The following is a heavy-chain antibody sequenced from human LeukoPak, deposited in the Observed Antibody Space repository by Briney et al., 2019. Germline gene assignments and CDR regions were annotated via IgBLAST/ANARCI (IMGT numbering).Heavy chain of an antibody. V-gene: IGHV4-59*08. CDR3: ARIDPGSGWYPVGCYFDY. CDR1: GGSISSYY. D-gene: IGHD6-19*01. CDR2: IYYSGST. Sequence: PSEALSLTCTVSGGSISSYYWSWIRQPPGKGLGWIGYIYYSGSTNYNPSLKSRVTISVDTSKNQFSLKLSSVTAADTAVYYCARIDPGSGWYPVGCYFDYWGQGTLVTVSS. J-gene: IGHJ4*02.